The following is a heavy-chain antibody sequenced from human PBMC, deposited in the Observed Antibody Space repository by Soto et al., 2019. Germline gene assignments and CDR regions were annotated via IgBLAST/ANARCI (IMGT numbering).Heavy chain of an antibody. Sequence: SETLSLSCTVSGASISSYYWGWIRQPPGKGLEWVGYIFYTGSTNTNPSLRSRVTMSVDTSKNQLSLKLSSVTAADTAVYYCARDRAAAGPSSMDVWGQGTTVTAP. D-gene: IGHD6-13*01. CDR3: ARDRAAAGPSSMDV. V-gene: IGHV4-59*12. CDR2: IFYTGST. J-gene: IGHJ6*02. CDR1: GASISSYY.